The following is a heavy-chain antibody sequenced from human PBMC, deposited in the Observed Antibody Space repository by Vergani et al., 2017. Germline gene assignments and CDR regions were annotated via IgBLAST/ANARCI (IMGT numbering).Heavy chain of an antibody. D-gene: IGHD3-3*01. CDR3: AREFFDFWSGYQYYYYYYYMDV. J-gene: IGHJ6*03. CDR1: SGSISSSSYY. CDR2: IYYTGST. Sequence: QLQLQESGPGLVKPSETLSLTCTVSSGSISSSSYYWGWIRQPPGKGLEWIGSIYYTGSTYYNSSLKSRVTISVDTSKNQFSLKLGSVTAADTAVYYCAREFFDFWSGYQYYYYYYYMDVWGKGTTVTVSS. V-gene: IGHV4-39*02.